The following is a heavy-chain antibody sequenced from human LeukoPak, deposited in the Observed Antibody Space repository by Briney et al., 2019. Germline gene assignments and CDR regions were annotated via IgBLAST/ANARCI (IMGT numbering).Heavy chain of an antibody. CDR1: GGSISSSSYY. V-gene: IGHV4-39*07. Sequence: SETLSLTCTVSGGSISSSSYYWGWIRQPPGKGLEWIGSIYYSGSTYYNPSLKSRVTISVDTSKNQFSLKLSSVTAADTAVYYCARATPGYSSSWYLNDAFDIWGQGTMVTVSS. CDR3: ARATPGYSSSWYLNDAFDI. D-gene: IGHD6-13*01. CDR2: IYYSGST. J-gene: IGHJ3*02.